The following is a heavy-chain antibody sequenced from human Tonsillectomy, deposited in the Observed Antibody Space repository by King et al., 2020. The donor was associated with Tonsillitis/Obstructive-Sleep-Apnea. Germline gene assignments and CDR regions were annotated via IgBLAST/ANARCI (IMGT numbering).Heavy chain of an antibody. V-gene: IGHV4-39*01. D-gene: IGHD6-13*01. CDR3: ARHTYSTSWSYYYYMDV. CDR1: GDSISSRSYY. CDR2: IYYSGST. Sequence: QLQESDPGLVKPSETLSLTCSVSGDSISSRSYYWGWIRQPPGKGLEWIGTIYYSGSTYYNPSLKSRVTISVDTSKNQFSLKLSSVTATDTAIYYCARHTYSTSWSYYYYMDVWGKGTTVTVSS. J-gene: IGHJ6*03.